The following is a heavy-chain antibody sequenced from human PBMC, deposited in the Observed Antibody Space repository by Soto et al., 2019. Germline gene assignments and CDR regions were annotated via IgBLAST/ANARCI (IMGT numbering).Heavy chain of an antibody. J-gene: IGHJ3*01. CDR1: GGSISRYY. D-gene: IGHD1-7*01. V-gene: IGHV4-59*01. CDR3: ARDITGTSLAFDL. CDR2: IYYSETT. Sequence: PSETLSLTCTVSGGSISRYYWSWIRQPPGKGLEWIGYIYYSETTNYNPSLKSRVTISVDTSQNQFSLKLRSVTAADTAVYYCARDITGTSLAFDLWGQGTLVTVSS.